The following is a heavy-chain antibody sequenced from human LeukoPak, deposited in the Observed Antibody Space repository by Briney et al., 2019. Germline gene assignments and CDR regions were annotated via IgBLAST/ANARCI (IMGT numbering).Heavy chain of an antibody. J-gene: IGHJ6*04. CDR2: IRSKAYGGTT. CDR3: AELGITMIGGV. CDR1: GFTFGDYA. Sequence: GGSLRLSCTASGFTFGDYAMSWFRQAPGKGLEWVGFIRSKAYGGTTEYAASVKGRFTISRDDSKSIAYLQMNSLRAEDTAVYYCAELGITMIGGVWGKGTTVTISS. D-gene: IGHD3-10*02. V-gene: IGHV3-49*03.